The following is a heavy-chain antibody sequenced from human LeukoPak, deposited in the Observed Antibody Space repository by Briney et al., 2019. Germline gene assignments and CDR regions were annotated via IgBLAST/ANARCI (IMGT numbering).Heavy chain of an antibody. V-gene: IGHV4-59*08. CDR2: GST. Sequence: GSTTYNPSLKSRATISVDTSKNQLSLRLTSVTAADTAVYYCARQLGNIDYWGQGTLVTVSS. J-gene: IGHJ4*02. D-gene: IGHD3-9*01. CDR3: ARQLGNIDY.